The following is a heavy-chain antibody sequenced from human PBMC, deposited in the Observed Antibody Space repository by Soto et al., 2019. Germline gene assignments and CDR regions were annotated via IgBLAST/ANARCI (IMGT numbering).Heavy chain of an antibody. Sequence: QVQLQQWGAGLLKPSETLSLTCAVYGGSFSGYYWSWIRQPPGKGLEWIGENNHSGSTNYNPSLKTRATTSVDTSRNQFSLKLSSVTAADTAVYYCARGNRSPSGRYDYWGQGTLVTVSS. V-gene: IGHV4-34*01. J-gene: IGHJ4*02. CDR1: GGSFSGYY. CDR2: NNHSGST. CDR3: ARGNRSPSGRYDY. D-gene: IGHD6-19*01.